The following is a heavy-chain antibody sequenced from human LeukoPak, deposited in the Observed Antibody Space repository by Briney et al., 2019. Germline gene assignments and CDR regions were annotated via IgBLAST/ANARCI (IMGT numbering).Heavy chain of an antibody. CDR3: AGFPPGELDSSGQYYESIC. J-gene: IGHJ4*02. CDR2: MYDNVRI. V-gene: IGHV4-59*01. D-gene: IGHD3-22*01. Sequence: KSSETLSLTCTVSGGSMISYYWTWVRQTPGKGLEWIGYMYDNVRIHYNPSLESRITISLDTSKNQFSLKLRSVTAADTAIYYCAGFPPGELDSSGQYYESICWGQGTRVTVSS. CDR1: GGSMISYY.